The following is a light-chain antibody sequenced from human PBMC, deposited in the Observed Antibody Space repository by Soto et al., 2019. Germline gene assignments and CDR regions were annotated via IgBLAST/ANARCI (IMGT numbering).Light chain of an antibody. CDR2: EVS. J-gene: IGLJ1*01. CDR1: SSDIGVYNY. Sequence: QSALTQPASVSGSPGQSITISCTGTSSDIGVYNYVSWYQQHPGKAPKLMICEVSNRPSGVSSRFSGSKSGNTASLTISGLQAEDEADYYCNSYTTNSNRVFGTGTKVTVL. V-gene: IGLV2-14*01. CDR3: NSYTTNSNRV.